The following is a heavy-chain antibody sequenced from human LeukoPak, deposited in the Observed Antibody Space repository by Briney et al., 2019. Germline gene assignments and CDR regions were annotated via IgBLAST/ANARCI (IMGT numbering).Heavy chain of an antibody. CDR1: GYTFTGYY. CDR2: INPNTGGT. V-gene: IGHV1-2*02. D-gene: IGHD4-17*01. J-gene: IGHJ3*02. Sequence: ASVKVSCKASGYTFTGYYMHWVRQAPGQGLEWMGWINPNTGGTNYAQKFQGRVTMTRDTSISTAYMELSRLRSDDTAVYYCARGADDYGGYARGVAFDIWGQGTMVTVSS. CDR3: ARGADDYGGYARGVAFDI.